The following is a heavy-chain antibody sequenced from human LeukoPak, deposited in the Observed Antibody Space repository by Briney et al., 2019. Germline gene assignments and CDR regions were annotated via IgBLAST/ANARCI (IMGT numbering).Heavy chain of an antibody. V-gene: IGHV3-23*01. J-gene: IGHJ4*02. CDR3: AKIAHYHFDS. CDR2: ISDGGTRT. Sequence: PGGSLRLSCAASRFTFSSYAMSWVRQAPGKGLEWVSTISDGGTRTYYADSVKGRFTISRDNSKNTVYLQMHSLRAEDTALYYCAKIAHYHFDSWGQGTLVTVSS. CDR1: RFTFSSYA. D-gene: IGHD4/OR15-4a*01.